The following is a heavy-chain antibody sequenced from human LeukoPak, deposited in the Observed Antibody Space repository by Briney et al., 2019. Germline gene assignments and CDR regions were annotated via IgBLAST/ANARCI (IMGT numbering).Heavy chain of an antibody. D-gene: IGHD6-6*01. J-gene: IGHJ4*02. V-gene: IGHV1-69*04. CDR1: GGTFSSYA. CDR2: IIPILGIA. CDR3: ARWEEDSSSPPPDY. Sequence: SVKVSCKASGGTFSSYAISWVRQAPGQGLEWMGRIIPILGIANYAQKFQGRVTITADKSTSTAYMELSSLRSEDTAVYYCARWEEDSSSPPPDYWAREPWSPSPQ.